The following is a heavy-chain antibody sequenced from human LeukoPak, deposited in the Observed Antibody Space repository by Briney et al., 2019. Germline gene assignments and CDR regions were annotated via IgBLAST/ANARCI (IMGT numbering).Heavy chain of an antibody. CDR3: ATDLADATYGFDI. D-gene: IGHD6-13*01. V-gene: IGHV1-69*05. CDR1: GGTFSNYA. CDR2: IIPILGTS. J-gene: IGHJ3*02. Sequence: SVKVSCKTSGGTFSNYAISWVRQAPGQGLEWVGGIIPILGTSNSAEKFQGRLTVTTDEFTGTAYMELSTLRPEDTAVYYCATDLADATYGFDIWGQGTMVTVSS.